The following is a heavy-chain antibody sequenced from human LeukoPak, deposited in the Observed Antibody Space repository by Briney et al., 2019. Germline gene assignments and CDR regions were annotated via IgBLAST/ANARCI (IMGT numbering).Heavy chain of an antibody. Sequence: GGSLRLSCAASGFTFDDYAMHWVRQAPGKGLEWVSGISWNSGSIGYADSVKGRFTISRDNAKNSLYLQMNSLRAEDTALYYCAKAETYYYGSGRPDDYFDYWGQGTLVTVSS. J-gene: IGHJ4*02. CDR2: ISWNSGSI. CDR3: AKAETYYYGSGRPDDYFDY. D-gene: IGHD3-10*01. V-gene: IGHV3-9*01. CDR1: GFTFDDYA.